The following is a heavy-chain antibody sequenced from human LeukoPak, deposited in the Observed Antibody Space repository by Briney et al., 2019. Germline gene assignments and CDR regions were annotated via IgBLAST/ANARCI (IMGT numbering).Heavy chain of an antibody. V-gene: IGHV4-59*01. Sequence: KPSETLSLTCAVYGGSFSGYYWSWIRQPPGKGLEWIGYIYYSGSTNYNPSLKSRVTISVETSKNQFSLKLSSVTAADTAVYYCAGDSYYSSSSLGFGYWGQGTLVTVSS. J-gene: IGHJ4*02. D-gene: IGHD6-6*01. CDR3: AGDSYYSSSSLGFGY. CDR1: GGSFSGYY. CDR2: IYYSGST.